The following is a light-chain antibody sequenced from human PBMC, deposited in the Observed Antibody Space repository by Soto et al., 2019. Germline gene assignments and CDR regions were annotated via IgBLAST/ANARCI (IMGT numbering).Light chain of an antibody. CDR1: QSISSY. CDR2: VAS. V-gene: IGKV1-39*01. Sequence: DIQLPQSRSSLSAGLGDRVTITYRASQSISSYLNWYQQKPGKAPKLLINVASTLRSGVPSRFSGSGSGTDFNLTINSLQPEDFATYFCQQSFTTPLTLGGGTKVDI. CDR3: QQSFTTPLT. J-gene: IGKJ4*01.